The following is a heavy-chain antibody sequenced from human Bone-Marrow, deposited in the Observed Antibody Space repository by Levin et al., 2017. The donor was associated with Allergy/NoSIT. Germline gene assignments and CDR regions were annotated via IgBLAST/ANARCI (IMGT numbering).Heavy chain of an antibody. CDR3: ARDGIVAGTVNFDY. D-gene: IGHD6-19*01. J-gene: IGHJ4*02. V-gene: IGHV1-18*01. CDR1: FFSFSIFG. CDR2: LLSSPGPP. Sequence: SFPSSFFSFSIFGFIWVRQAPGHFLSFLFFLLSSPGPPPSAQKLQGRVTMTTDTSTSTAYMELRSLRSDDTAVYYCARDGIVAGTVNFDYWGQGTLVTVSS.